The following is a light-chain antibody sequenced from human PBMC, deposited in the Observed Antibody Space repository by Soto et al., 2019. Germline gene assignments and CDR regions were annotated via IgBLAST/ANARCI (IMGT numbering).Light chain of an antibody. V-gene: IGLV2-18*02. CDR3: SSYTTGSSLV. Sequence: QSALTQPPSVSGSPGQSVTISCTGTSSDVGSYDRVSWYQQPPGTAPRLMIYEVTNRPSGVPDRFSGSKSGNTASLTISGLQPEDEGDYYCSSYTTGSSLVFGGGTQLTVL. J-gene: IGLJ2*01. CDR1: SSDVGSYDR. CDR2: EVT.